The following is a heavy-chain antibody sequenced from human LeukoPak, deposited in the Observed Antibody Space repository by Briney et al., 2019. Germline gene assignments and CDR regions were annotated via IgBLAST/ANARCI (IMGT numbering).Heavy chain of an antibody. CDR2: ISDDSSFT. CDR3: AKGRCSGVGCDSFHS. Sequence: GGSLRLSCVASGLRFRSYAMNWVRQAPGKGLECISTISDDSSFTYYANSVKGRSAISRGDSKNTLYLQMNNLKVEDTAVYYCAKGRCSGVGCDSFHSWGQGALVTVSS. V-gene: IGHV3-23*01. J-gene: IGHJ4*02. D-gene: IGHD2-15*01. CDR1: GLRFRSYA.